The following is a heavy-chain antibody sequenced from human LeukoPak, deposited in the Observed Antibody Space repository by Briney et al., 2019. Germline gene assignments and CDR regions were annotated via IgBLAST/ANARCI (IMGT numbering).Heavy chain of an antibody. CDR2: ISGSSTYT. CDR3: TRDPRLVDY. V-gene: IGHV3-11*05. CDR1: GFTLSDYY. D-gene: IGHD2-15*01. Sequence: GGSLRLSCAASGFTLSDYYMTWIRQAPGKGLEWVSYISGSSTYTNYADSVKGRFTISRDNAKNSLYLQMNSLRAEDTAVYYCTRDPRLVDYWGQGTLVTVSS. J-gene: IGHJ4*02.